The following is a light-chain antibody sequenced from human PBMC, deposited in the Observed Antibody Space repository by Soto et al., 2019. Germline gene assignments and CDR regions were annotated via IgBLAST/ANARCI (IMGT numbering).Light chain of an antibody. CDR3: HQFGYSPRT. CDR1: QTVNSDY. J-gene: IGKJ1*01. V-gene: IGKV3-20*01. Sequence: FCPGRDATLSGGASQTVNSDYLAWFQQRPGQAPRLLIFATSRRATDIPDRFSGSGSGTDFTLAIRRLEPEDFAVYYCHQFGYSPRTFGQGTKVDIK. CDR2: ATS.